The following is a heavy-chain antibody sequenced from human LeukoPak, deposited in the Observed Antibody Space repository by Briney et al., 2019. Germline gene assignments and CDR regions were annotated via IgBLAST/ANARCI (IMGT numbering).Heavy chain of an antibody. J-gene: IGHJ5*02. Sequence: ASVKVSCKASGYTFTSYAMNWVRQAPGQGLEWMGWINTNTGNPTYAQGFTGRFVFSLDTSVSTAYLQISSLKAEDTAMYYCARLQTMVRGVITPGPNWFDPWGQGTLVTVSS. CDR1: GYTFTSYA. D-gene: IGHD3-10*01. CDR3: ARLQTMVRGVITPGPNWFDP. V-gene: IGHV7-4-1*02. CDR2: INTNTGNP.